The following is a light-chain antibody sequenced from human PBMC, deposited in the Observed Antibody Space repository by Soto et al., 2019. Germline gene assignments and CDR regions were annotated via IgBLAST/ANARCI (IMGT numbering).Light chain of an antibody. J-gene: IGLJ3*02. CDR2: SND. V-gene: IGLV1-44*01. CDR1: SSNIGSNT. Sequence: QSVLTQPPSASGTPGQRVTISCSGSSSNIGSNTVNWYQQLSGTAPKLLIYSNDQRPSGVPDRFSGSKSGTSASLAISGLQSEDETDYYCAAWDDSLSGGVFGGGTKLTVL. CDR3: AAWDDSLSGGV.